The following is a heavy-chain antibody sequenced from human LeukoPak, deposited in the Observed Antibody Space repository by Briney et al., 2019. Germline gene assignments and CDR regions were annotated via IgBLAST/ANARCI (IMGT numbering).Heavy chain of an antibody. J-gene: IGHJ3*02. CDR2: IYYSGST. Sequence: SETLSLTCTVSGGSISSSSYYWGWIRQPPGKGLEWIGSIYYSGSTYYNPSLKSRVTISVDTSKNQFSLKLSSVTAADTAVYYRARVRSGIVVVMDAFDIWGQGTMVTVSS. D-gene: IGHD3-22*01. V-gene: IGHV4-39*01. CDR1: GGSISSSSYY. CDR3: ARVRSGIVVVMDAFDI.